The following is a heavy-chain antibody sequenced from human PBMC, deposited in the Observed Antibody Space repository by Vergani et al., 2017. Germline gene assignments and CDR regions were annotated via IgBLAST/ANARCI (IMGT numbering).Heavy chain of an antibody. Sequence: EVQLVESGGGLVKPGRSLRLSCTASGFTFGDYAMSWFRQAPGKGLEWVGFIRSKAYGGTTEYAASVKGRFTISRDDSKSIAYLQMNSLKTEDTAVYYCAVRVGELHIDYWGQGTLVTVSS. CDR1: GFTFGDYA. CDR3: AVRVGELHIDY. D-gene: IGHD3-10*01. V-gene: IGHV3-49*05. CDR2: IRSKAYGGTT. J-gene: IGHJ4*02.